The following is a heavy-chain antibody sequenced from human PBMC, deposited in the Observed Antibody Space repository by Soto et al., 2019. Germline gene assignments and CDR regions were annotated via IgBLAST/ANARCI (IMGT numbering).Heavy chain of an antibody. Sequence: GGSLRLSCAASGFTFYGAWMSWVRQAPGKGLQWVGHIKSKADGGTTDYAPPVKGRFTISRDDSKDTLYLQMSSLKSEDTGVYYCTTLRDYDILTGYHPSWGQGTLVTVSS. D-gene: IGHD3-9*01. V-gene: IGHV3-15*01. CDR2: IKSKADGGTT. J-gene: IGHJ4*01. CDR3: TTLRDYDILTGYHPS. CDR1: GFTFYGAW.